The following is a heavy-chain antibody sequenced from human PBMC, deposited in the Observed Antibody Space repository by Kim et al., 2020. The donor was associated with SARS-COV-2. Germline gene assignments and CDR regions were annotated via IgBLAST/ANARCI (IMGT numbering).Heavy chain of an antibody. CDR1: GFSFSSYW. CDR3: AIHSYITNWHYFDC. D-gene: IGHD1-1*01. J-gene: IGHJ4*02. V-gene: IGHV3-7*03. CDR2: IKQDGSEQ. Sequence: GGSLRLSCAGSGFSFSSYWMSWVRQAPGKGLEWVANIKQDGSEQYYEDSLRGRFTISRDNAKNSLFLQMNRVRVEDTAVYYCAIHSYITNWHYFDCWGQGTLVTVSS.